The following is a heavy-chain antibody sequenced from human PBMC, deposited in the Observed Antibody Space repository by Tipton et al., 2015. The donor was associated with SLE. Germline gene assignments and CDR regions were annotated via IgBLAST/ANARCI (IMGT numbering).Heavy chain of an antibody. D-gene: IGHD2-2*01. CDR2: ISSNGGST. Sequence: LRLSCAASGFTFSSYAMHWVRQAPGKGREYVSAISSNGGSTYYANSVKGRFTISRDNSKNTLYLQMGSLRAEDMAVYYCARGYCSSTSCFRGFQHWGQGTLVTVSS. V-gene: IGHV3-64*01. J-gene: IGHJ1*01. CDR3: ARGYCSSTSCFRGFQH. CDR1: GFTFSSYA.